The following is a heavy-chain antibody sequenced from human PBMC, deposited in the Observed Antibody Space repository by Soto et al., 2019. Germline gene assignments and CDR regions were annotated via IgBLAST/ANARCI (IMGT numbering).Heavy chain of an antibody. Sequence: SETLSLTCAMYGGSYSGYFWTWIRQPPGKGLEWIGEINHRGSTNYNPSLQSRVTMSIDMSNNQISLRLNSMTAADTAVYYGAPVPLSFYCCTNKRPGASFQIRGPGTFVTVSS. J-gene: IGHJ3*02. CDR3: APVPLSFYCCTNKRPGASFQI. V-gene: IGHV4-34*01. CDR2: INHRGST. CDR1: GGSYSGYF. D-gene: IGHD2-8*01.